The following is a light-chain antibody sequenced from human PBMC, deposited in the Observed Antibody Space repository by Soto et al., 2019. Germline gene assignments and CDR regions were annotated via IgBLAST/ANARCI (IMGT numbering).Light chain of an antibody. J-gene: IGKJ1*01. CDR3: QQYNNWPPWT. V-gene: IGKV3-15*01. Sequence: EIVMTQSPATLAVSPGGPATLSCRASQSLGGNLAWYQQKPGQAPRLLIFLAASRATGVPARFSASASGTEFSLTISGLQSDDVAVYYCQQYNNWPPWTFGPGTKVDIK. CDR1: QSLGGN. CDR2: LAA.